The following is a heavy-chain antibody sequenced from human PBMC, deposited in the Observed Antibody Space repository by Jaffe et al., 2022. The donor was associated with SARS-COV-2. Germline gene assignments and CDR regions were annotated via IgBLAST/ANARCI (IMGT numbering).Heavy chain of an antibody. CDR1: GFTFDDYA. CDR3: AKDIRGTWIQLRNRPGLFDY. CDR2: ISGDGGST. D-gene: IGHD5-18*01. V-gene: IGHV3-43*02. J-gene: IGHJ4*02. Sequence: EVQLVESGGGVVQPGGSLRLSCAASGFTFDDYAMHWVRQAPGKGLEWVSLISGDGGSTYYADSVKGRFTISRDNSKNSLYLQMNSLRTEDTALYYCAKDIRGTWIQLRNRPGLFDYWGQGTLVTVSS.